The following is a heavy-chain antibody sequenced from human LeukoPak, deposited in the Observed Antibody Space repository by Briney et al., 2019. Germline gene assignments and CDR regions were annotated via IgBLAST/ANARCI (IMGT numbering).Heavy chain of an antibody. Sequence: GSSVKVSCKASGGTFSSYAISWVRQAPGQELEWMGRIIPIFGTANYAQKFQGRVTITTDESTSTAYMELSSLRSEDTAVYYCAREVNYDILTGYYYFDYWGQGTLVTVSS. CDR3: AREVNYDILTGYYYFDY. D-gene: IGHD3-9*01. CDR1: GGTFSSYA. V-gene: IGHV1-69*05. J-gene: IGHJ4*02. CDR2: IIPIFGTA.